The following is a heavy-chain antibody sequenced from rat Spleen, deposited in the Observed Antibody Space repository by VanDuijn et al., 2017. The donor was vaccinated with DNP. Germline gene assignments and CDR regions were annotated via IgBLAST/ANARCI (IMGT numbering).Heavy chain of an antibody. J-gene: IGHJ3*01. CDR3: TTDAAY. V-gene: IGHV5-20*01. Sequence: EVHLVESGGGLVRPGRSLKLSCVASGFTFSDYYMAWVRQAPTMGLEWVASINPDGSRTFYRDSVKGRFTISRENAESSLFLQMDSLRSEDTATYYCTTDAAYWGQGALVTVSS. CDR1: GFTFSDYY. CDR2: INPDGSRT.